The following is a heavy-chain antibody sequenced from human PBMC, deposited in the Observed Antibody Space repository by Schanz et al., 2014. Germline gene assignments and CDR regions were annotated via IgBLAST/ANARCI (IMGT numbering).Heavy chain of an antibody. V-gene: IGHV3-23*01. J-gene: IGHJ6*02. CDR1: GFTFNSYA. Sequence: DVQLLESGGGLVQPGGSLRLSCAASGFTFNSYAMTWVRQAPGKGLEWVSSISHSGGSKYYADSVKGRFSISRDYSKNTLYLQMSSLRAEDTAIYYCAKARRKSNCSGGRCFHYSYYGMDVWGQGTTXTVSS. D-gene: IGHD2-15*01. CDR3: AKARRKSNCSGGRCFHYSYYGMDV. CDR2: ISHSGGSK.